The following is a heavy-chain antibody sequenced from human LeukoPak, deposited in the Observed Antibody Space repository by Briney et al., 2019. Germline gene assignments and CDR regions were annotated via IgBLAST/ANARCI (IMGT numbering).Heavy chain of an antibody. Sequence: PGGSLRLSCAASGFSFTSYSMNWVRRAPGKGLEWVSYISTTSSTIYYADSVKGRFTIARDNAKNSLYLQMNSLRDEDTAVYYCARDLSATGTYVLDVWGQGTTVTVSS. CDR2: ISTTSSTI. CDR3: ARDLSATGTYVLDV. V-gene: IGHV3-48*02. D-gene: IGHD6-13*01. CDR1: GFSFTSYS. J-gene: IGHJ6*02.